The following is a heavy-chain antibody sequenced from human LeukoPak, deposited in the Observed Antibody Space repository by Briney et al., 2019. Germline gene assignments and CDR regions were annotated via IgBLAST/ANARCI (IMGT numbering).Heavy chain of an antibody. Sequence: GGSLRLSCAASGFTFSSYSMNWVRQAPGKGLEWVSSISSSSSYIYYADSVKGRFTISRDNAKNSLYLQMNSLRAEDTAVYYCAREVVPAAATDPWGQGTLVTVSS. CDR2: ISSSSSYI. J-gene: IGHJ5*02. V-gene: IGHV3-21*01. D-gene: IGHD2-2*01. CDR3: AREVVPAAATDP. CDR1: GFTFSSYS.